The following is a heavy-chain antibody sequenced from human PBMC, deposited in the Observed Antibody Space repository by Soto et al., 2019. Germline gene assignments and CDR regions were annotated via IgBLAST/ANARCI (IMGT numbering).Heavy chain of an antibody. CDR3: AREGVDTAMAGPYYYYGMDV. CDR2: ISSSGSTI. D-gene: IGHD5-18*01. J-gene: IGHJ6*02. CDR1: GFTFSSYE. V-gene: IGHV3-48*03. Sequence: GSRRLSCAASGFTFSSYEMNWVRQAPGKGLEWVSYISSSGSTIYYADSVKGRFTISRDNAKNSLYLQMNSLRAKDTAVYYCAREGVDTAMAGPYYYYGMDVWGQGTTVTVSS.